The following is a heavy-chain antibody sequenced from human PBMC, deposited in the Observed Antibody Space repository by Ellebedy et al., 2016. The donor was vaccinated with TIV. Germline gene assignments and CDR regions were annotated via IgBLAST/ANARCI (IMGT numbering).Heavy chain of an antibody. J-gene: IGHJ5*02. V-gene: IGHV4-59*01. CDR2: IYYIGIT. Sequence: MPSETLSLTCNVSGGSISTFYWSWIRQPPGKGLEFIGYIYYIGITNYNPSLESRVAISIDTSENQFSLRLSSVTAADTAGYYCAIVRGYWFDPWGQGTLVTVSS. CDR1: GGSISTFY. CDR3: AIVRGYWFDP. D-gene: IGHD6-6*01.